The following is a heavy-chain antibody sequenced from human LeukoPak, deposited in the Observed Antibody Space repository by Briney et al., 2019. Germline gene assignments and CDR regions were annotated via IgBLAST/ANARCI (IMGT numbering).Heavy chain of an antibody. CDR3: ATLPWASGSYSDYYYGMDV. D-gene: IGHD1-26*01. CDR2: IYSGGTT. V-gene: IGHV3-23*03. Sequence: QAGGSLRLSCAASGFTFSSYAMSWVRQAPGKGLEWVSVIYSGGTTYYADSVKGRFTISRDNSKNTLYLQMNRLRSEDTALYYCATLPWASGSYSDYYYGMDVWGQGTTVTVSS. CDR1: GFTFSSYA. J-gene: IGHJ6*02.